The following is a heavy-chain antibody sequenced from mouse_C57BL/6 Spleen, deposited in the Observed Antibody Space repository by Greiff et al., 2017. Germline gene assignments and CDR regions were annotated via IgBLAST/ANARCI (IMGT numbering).Heavy chain of an antibody. CDR2: IDPETGGT. V-gene: IGHV1-15*01. CDR3: TRDYYGSSYAMDY. Sequence: VKLQESGAELVRPGASVTLSCKASGYTFTDYEMHWVKQTPVHGLEWIGAIDPETGGTAYNQKFKGKAILTADKSSSTAYMELRSLTSAYSAVYYCTRDYYGSSYAMDYWGQGTSVTVSS. J-gene: IGHJ4*01. CDR1: GYTFTDYE. D-gene: IGHD1-1*01.